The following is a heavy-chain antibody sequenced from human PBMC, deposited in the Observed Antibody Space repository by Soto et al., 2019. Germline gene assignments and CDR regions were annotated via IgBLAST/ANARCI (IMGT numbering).Heavy chain of an antibody. Sequence: ASVKVSCKASGYTFTSYAMHWVRQAPGQRLEWMGWINAGNGNTKYSQKFQGRVTITRDTSASTAYMELSSLRSEDTAVYYCASVLSGWYWXDYWGQGTLVTVSS. CDR3: ASVLSGWYWXDY. V-gene: IGHV1-3*01. CDR1: GYTFTSYA. CDR2: INAGNGNT. J-gene: IGHJ4*02. D-gene: IGHD6-19*01.